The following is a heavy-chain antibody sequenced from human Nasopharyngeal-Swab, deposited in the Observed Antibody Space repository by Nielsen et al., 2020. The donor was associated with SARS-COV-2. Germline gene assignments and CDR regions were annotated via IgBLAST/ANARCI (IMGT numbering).Heavy chain of an antibody. V-gene: IGHV4-34*01. D-gene: IGHD3-22*01. CDR2: INHRGST. J-gene: IGHJ4*02. Sequence: SETLSPTFAVYGGSFSGYYWSGFPQPPGKGLEWIGEINHRGSTNYNPSLKSQVTISVDTSKNQFSLRLCSVTAADTAVYYCARFSDSSGYYTYYFDYWGQGTLVTVSS. CDR1: GGSFSGYY. CDR3: ARFSDSSGYYTYYFDY.